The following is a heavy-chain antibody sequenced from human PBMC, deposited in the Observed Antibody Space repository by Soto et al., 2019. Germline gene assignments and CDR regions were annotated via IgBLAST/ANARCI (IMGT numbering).Heavy chain of an antibody. D-gene: IGHD2-15*01. V-gene: IGHV4-31*03. CDR2: IYYSGST. CDR1: GGSISSGGYY. CDR3: ARKDCSGGSCYNFDY. Sequence: QVQLQESGPGLVKPSQTLSLTCTVSGGSISSGGYYWSWIRQHPGKGLEWIGYIYYSGSTYYNPSLKSRVTISVDTSKNQFSLKLSSVTAADTAVYYCARKDCSGGSCYNFDYWGQGTLVTVSS. J-gene: IGHJ4*02.